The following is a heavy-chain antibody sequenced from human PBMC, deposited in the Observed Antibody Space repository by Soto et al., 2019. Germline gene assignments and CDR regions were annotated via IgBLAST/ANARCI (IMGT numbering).Heavy chain of an antibody. J-gene: IGHJ6*02. CDR3: AREWGLLPYYVMNV. CDR2: ISYTGRT. Sequence: QVQLQESAPGLVKPSETLSLTCIVSGDSVTSGSYYWTWLRQPPGKGLEWIGYISYTGRTKYNPSLQSLVTIAVDTSKNAFALNLSSVTAADTAVYFCAREWGLLPYYVMNVWGHGTAVTVSS. D-gene: IGHD7-27*01. V-gene: IGHV4-61*03. CDR1: GDSVTSGSYY.